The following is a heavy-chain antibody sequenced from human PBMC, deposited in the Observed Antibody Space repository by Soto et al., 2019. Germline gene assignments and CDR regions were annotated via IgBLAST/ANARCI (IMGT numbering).Heavy chain of an antibody. CDR3: AADRLAVAGTGWFDP. CDR1: GFTFTSSA. J-gene: IGHJ5*02. D-gene: IGHD6-19*01. V-gene: IGHV1-58*01. Sequence: GASVKVSCKASGFTFTSSAVQWVRQARGQRLEWIGWIVVGSGNTNYAQKFQERVTITRDMSTSTAYMELSSLRSEDTAVYYCAADRLAVAGTGWFDPWGQGTLVTVSS. CDR2: IVVGSGNT.